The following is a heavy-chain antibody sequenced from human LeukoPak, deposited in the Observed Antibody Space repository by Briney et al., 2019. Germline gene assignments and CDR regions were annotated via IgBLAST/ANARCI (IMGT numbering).Heavy chain of an antibody. J-gene: IGHJ4*02. CDR3: ARLSGSSSEYYFDY. D-gene: IGHD6-6*01. Sequence: PSETLSLTCTVSGGSISSSSYYWACLRQPPGKGLECIGNIYFSGNTYYNPSLQSRVTMSVDTSKNQFSLKLNSVTAADTAVYYCARLSGSSSEYYFDYWGQGTLVTVSS. V-gene: IGHV4-39*07. CDR2: IYFSGNT. CDR1: GGSISSSSYY.